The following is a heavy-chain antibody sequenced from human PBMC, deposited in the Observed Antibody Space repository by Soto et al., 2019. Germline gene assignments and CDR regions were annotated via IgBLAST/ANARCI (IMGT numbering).Heavy chain of an antibody. CDR3: ATEKGSGSGWYDRYFDL. CDR1: GGTFNSYT. Sequence: QVQLVQSGTEVKKPGSSVKVSCQASGGTFNSYTITWVRQAPGQGLEWMGGIIPIFGTTNSAQKFQGRVTIPADESTSTAYMELISLRSEDTAVYYCATEKGSGSGWYDRYFDLWGRGTLVTVSS. CDR2: IIPIFGTT. J-gene: IGHJ2*01. V-gene: IGHV1-69*01. D-gene: IGHD6-19*01.